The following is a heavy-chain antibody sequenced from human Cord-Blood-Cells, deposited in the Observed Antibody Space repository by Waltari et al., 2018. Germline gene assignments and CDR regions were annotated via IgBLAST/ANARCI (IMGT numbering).Heavy chain of an antibody. CDR1: GSTLTELP. CDR2: FDPEDGET. V-gene: IGHV1-24*01. J-gene: IGHJ3*02. Sequence: QVQLVQAGAEVKKPGASVKVSCKVSGSTLTELPMHRLRQPPGNGLERVGGFDPEDGETIYAQKFQGRVTITEDTATDTAYMELSSLRSEDTAVYYCATASRGGSSDDAFDIWGQGTMVTVSS. D-gene: IGHD6-6*01. CDR3: ATASRGGSSDDAFDI.